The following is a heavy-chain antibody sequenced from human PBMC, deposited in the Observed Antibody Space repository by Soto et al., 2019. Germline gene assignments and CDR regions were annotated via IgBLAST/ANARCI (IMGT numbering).Heavy chain of an antibody. D-gene: IGHD1-26*01. J-gene: IGHJ6*02. CDR1: GYSFTTYW. V-gene: IGHV5-51*01. Sequence: PGESLKISCQGSGYSFTTYWIGWVRQLPGQGLEWMGIIFPRDSVTRYSPSFQGQVTISADKSIRTAYLQRSSLQASDTAMYYCASHLRRDVYSDFGFSPDVWGQGTTVTVYS. CDR2: IFPRDSVT. CDR3: ASHLRRDVYSDFGFSPDV.